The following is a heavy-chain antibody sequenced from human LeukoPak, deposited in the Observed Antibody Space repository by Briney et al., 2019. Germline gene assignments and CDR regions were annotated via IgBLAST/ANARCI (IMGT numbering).Heavy chain of an antibody. J-gene: IGHJ4*02. D-gene: IGHD6-19*01. Sequence: PGGSLRLSCAASGFTFSSYGMSWVRQAPGKGLEWVSAISGSGSLTYYADSVKGRFTISRDNSKKTLFLQLNSLRAEDTAVYYCAKDARRTNGWYYFDYWGQGALVTVSP. CDR2: ISGSGSLT. CDR1: GFTFSSYG. V-gene: IGHV3-23*01. CDR3: AKDARRTNGWYYFDY.